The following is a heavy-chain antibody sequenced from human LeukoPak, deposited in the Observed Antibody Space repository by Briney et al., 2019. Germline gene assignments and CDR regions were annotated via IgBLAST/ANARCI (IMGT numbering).Heavy chain of an antibody. CDR2: IYPGDSDT. Sequence: GESLKISCKGSGYSFTSYWIGWVRQMPGKGLEWMGIIYPGDSDTRYSPSFQGQVTISADKSISTAYLQWSSLKASDTAMYYCARHGRKLYGSGSYYSDLAFDIWGQGTMVTVSS. CDR3: ARHGRKLYGSGSYYSDLAFDI. CDR1: GYSFTSYW. V-gene: IGHV5-51*01. D-gene: IGHD3-10*01. J-gene: IGHJ3*02.